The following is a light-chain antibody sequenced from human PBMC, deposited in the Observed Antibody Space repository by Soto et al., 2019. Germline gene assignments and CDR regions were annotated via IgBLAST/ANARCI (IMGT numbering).Light chain of an antibody. V-gene: IGLV2-14*01. J-gene: IGLJ1*01. CDR3: SSYTISSTLV. CDR2: EVS. CDR1: SSDVGGYNY. Sequence: QSALTQPASVSGSPGQSITISCTGTSSDVGGYNYVSWYQQHPGKAPKLMIYEVSNRSSGVSNRFSGSKSGNTASLTISGLQAEDEADYYCSSYTISSTLVFGTGTKVTVL.